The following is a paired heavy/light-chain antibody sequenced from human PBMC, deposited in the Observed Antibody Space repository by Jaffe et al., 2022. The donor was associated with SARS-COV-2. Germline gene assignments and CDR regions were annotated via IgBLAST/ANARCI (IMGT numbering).Light chain of an antibody. V-gene: IGKV3D-20*01. Sequence: EIVLTQSPATLSLSPGERATLSCGASQSVPNNYLAWYQQRSGLAPRLLIFDTSTKFTGIPDRFSGSGSETDFTLTISRLEPEDFAVYYCQQYGSSPITFGQGTRLEVK. CDR1: QSVPNNY. CDR3: QQYGSSPIT. CDR2: DTS. J-gene: IGKJ5*01.
Heavy chain of an antibody. CDR2: SSFDGRSEDGTNR. D-gene: IGHD6-19*01. J-gene: IGHJ4*02. CDR3: ATATGYGTGWYYY. Sequence: QAQLVESGGGVVQPGRSLRLSCVVSGFTLSSYSMHWVRQAPGKGLEWVAVSSFDGRSEDGTNRNYAESVKGRFTISRDNSKNTLYLQMNSLRAEDTALYYCATATGYGTGWYYYWGQGTLVTVSS. V-gene: IGHV3-30-3*01. CDR1: GFTLSSYS.